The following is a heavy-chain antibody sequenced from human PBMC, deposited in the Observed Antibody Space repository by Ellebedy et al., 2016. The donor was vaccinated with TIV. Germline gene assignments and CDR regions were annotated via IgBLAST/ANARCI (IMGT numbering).Heavy chain of an antibody. V-gene: IGHV3-7*01. CDR2: IRQEGDEI. CDR3: ARRASYGDYAVQVNPWFDP. Sequence: GESLKISCAASGFNCRSYWMTWVRQAPGKGLEWVAKIRQEGDEIYYVESVKGRFTISRENAKNSLFLQMNSLRVEDTAVYYCARRASYGDYAVQVNPWFDPWGQGTLVTVSS. J-gene: IGHJ5*02. D-gene: IGHD4-17*01. CDR1: GFNCRSYW.